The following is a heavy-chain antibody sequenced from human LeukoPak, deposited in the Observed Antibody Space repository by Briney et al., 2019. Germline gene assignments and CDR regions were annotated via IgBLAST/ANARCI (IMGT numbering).Heavy chain of an antibody. CDR1: GGSNSSSSYS. D-gene: IGHD3-3*01. Sequence: PSETLSLTCTVSGGSNSSSSYSWGWIRQPPGKGLEWIGSIYYSGSTYYNPSLKSRVTISVDTSKNQFSLRLSSVTAADTAVYYCQSRYLEWLLEYWGQGTLVTVSS. J-gene: IGHJ4*02. CDR2: IYYSGST. V-gene: IGHV4-39*01. CDR3: QSRYLEWLLEY.